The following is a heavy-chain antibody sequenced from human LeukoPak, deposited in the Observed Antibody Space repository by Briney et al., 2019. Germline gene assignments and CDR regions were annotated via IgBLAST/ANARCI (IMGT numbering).Heavy chain of an antibody. J-gene: IGHJ4*02. CDR1: GFTFSTNY. CDR3: AKEGRPLGTYYYDSSGYYPGYFDY. CDR2: IRYDGSNK. V-gene: IGHV3-30*02. Sequence: GGSLRLSCAASGFTFSTNYMSWVRQAPGKGLEWVAFIRYDGSNKYYADSVKGRFTIYRDNSKNTLYLQMNSLRAEDTAVYYCAKEGRPLGTYYYDSSGYYPGYFDYWGQGTLVTVSS. D-gene: IGHD3-22*01.